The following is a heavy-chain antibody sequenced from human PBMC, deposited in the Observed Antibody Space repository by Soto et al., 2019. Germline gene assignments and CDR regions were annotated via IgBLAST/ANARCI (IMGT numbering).Heavy chain of an antibody. CDR3: ARGSGYCSSTSCYSRKGFDY. CDR2: MNPNSGNT. V-gene: IGHV1-8*01. J-gene: IGHJ4*02. CDR1: GYTLTSYD. D-gene: IGHD2-2*01. Sequence: ASVKVSCKASGYTLTSYDINWVRQATGQGLEWMGWMNPNSGNTGYAQKFQGRVTMTRNTSISTAYMELSSLRSEDTAVYYCARGSGYCSSTSCYSRKGFDYWGQGTLVTVSS.